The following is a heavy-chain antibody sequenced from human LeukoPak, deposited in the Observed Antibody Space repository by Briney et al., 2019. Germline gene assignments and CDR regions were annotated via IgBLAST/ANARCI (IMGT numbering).Heavy chain of an antibody. J-gene: IGHJ3*02. V-gene: IGHV4-34*01. CDR2: VNHSGST. CDR1: GGSFSGYY. CDR3: AASGSYSDHAFDI. D-gene: IGHD1-26*01. Sequence: PSETLSLTCAVYGGSFSGYYWSWIRQPPGKGLEWIGGVNHSGSTNHNPSLKSRVTISIDTSKNQFSLRLSSVTAADTAVYYCAASGSYSDHAFDIWGQGTMVTVSS.